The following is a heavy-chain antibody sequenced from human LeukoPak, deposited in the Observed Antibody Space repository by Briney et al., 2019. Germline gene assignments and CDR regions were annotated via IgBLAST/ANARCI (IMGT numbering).Heavy chain of an antibody. J-gene: IGHJ4*02. CDR1: GFTFSSYA. CDR2: ISGSGGST. CDR3: AKDLAIFGVIRPFDY. D-gene: IGHD3-3*01. Sequence: GGSLRLSCAASGFTFSSYAMSWVRQAPGKGLEWVSAISGSGGSTYYADSVKGRFTISRDNSKNTLYLQMNSLRAEDTAVYYCAKDLAIFGVIRPFDYWGQGTLVTVSS. V-gene: IGHV3-23*01.